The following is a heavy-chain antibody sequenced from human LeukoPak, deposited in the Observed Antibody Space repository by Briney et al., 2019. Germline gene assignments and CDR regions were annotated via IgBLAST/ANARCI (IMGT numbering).Heavy chain of an antibody. CDR3: ARIAVAGTFLDY. CDR2: IYYSGST. V-gene: IGHV4-59*01. CDR1: GGSISSYY. J-gene: IGHJ4*02. D-gene: IGHD6-19*01. Sequence: PSETLSLTCTVSGGSISSYYWSWIRQPPGKGLEWIGYIYYSGSTNYNPSLKSRVTISVDTSKNQFSLKLSSVTAADTAVYYCARIAVAGTFLDYWGQGTLVTVSS.